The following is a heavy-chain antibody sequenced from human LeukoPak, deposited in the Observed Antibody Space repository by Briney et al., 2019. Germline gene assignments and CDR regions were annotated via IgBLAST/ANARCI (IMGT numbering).Heavy chain of an antibody. J-gene: IGHJ4*02. V-gene: IGHV3-30*04. CDR1: GFAFIGYS. CDR2: ISYDGSNK. CDR3: ASPNPYSSSWYGY. Sequence: GGSLRLSCAASGFAFIGYSMHWVRQAPGKGLEWGAVISYDGSNKFYADSVKGRLTISRDNSKNTLYLQMNSLRAEDTAVYYCASPNPYSSSWYGYWGQGTLVTVSS. D-gene: IGHD6-13*01.